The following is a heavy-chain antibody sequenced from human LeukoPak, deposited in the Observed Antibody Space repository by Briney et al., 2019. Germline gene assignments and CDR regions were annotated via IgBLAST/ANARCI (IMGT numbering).Heavy chain of an antibody. CDR1: GFNFDDYA. V-gene: IGHV3-74*01. D-gene: IGHD4-17*01. Sequence: PGGSLRLSCAASGFNFDDYAMHWVRQAPGKGLVWVSRINRDGRSTNYADSVKGRFTISRDNAKNTVFLQMNSLRAEDTAVYYCALPLRDGDFYFDYWGQGALVTVSS. J-gene: IGHJ4*02. CDR3: ALPLRDGDFYFDY. CDR2: INRDGRST.